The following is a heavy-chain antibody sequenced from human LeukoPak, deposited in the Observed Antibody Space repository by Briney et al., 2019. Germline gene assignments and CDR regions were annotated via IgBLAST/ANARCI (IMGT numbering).Heavy chain of an antibody. CDR3: ARADYGGNPDY. D-gene: IGHD4-23*01. CDR1: GGSFSGYY. J-gene: IGHJ4*02. Sequence: PSETLSLTCAVYGGSFSGYYWSWIRQPPRKGLEWIGEINHSGSTNYNPSLKSRVTISVDTSKNQFSLKLSSVTAADTAVYYCARADYGGNPDYWGQGTLVTVSS. V-gene: IGHV4-34*01. CDR2: INHSGST.